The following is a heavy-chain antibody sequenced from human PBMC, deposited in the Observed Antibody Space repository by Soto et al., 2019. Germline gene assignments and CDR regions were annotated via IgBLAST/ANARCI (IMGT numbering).Heavy chain of an antibody. CDR3: AGGIAARPLGY. CDR1: GGSISSGGYS. J-gene: IGHJ4*02. CDR2: IYHSGST. V-gene: IGHV4-30-2*01. Sequence: QLQLQESGSGLVKPSQTLSLTCAVSGGSISSGGYSWSWIRQPPGKGLEWIGYIYHSGSTYYNPSLKSRVTISVNRSKNQCSLKLSSVTAADTAVYYCAGGIAARPLGYWGQGTLFTVAS. D-gene: IGHD6-6*01.